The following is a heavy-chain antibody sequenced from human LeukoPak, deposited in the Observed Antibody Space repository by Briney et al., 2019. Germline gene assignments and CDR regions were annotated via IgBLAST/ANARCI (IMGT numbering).Heavy chain of an antibody. V-gene: IGHV3-23*01. CDR2: IDYSGGNT. CDR1: GFTFNNYV. J-gene: IGHJ4*02. Sequence: GSLSLSCAASGFTFNNYVMSWVRQAPGKGLEWVSGIDYSGGNTNYADSVLGRFTVSRDNSKNTLYLQMNSLRAEDTAVYYCVATRVCGGVLLRPNCLYFENWGQGTLVSVSS. CDR3: VATRVCGGVLLRPNCLYFEN. D-gene: IGHD3-10*01.